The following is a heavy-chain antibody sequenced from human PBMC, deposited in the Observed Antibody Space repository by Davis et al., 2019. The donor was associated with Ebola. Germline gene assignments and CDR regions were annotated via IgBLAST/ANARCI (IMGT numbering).Heavy chain of an antibody. J-gene: IGHJ4*02. V-gene: IGHV3-9*01. CDR1: GFTFDDYA. Sequence: SLKISCAASGFTFDDYAMHWVRQAPGKGLEWVSGISWNSGSIGYADSVKGRFTISRDNAENSLYLQMSSLRADDTAMYYCARDLVYGGNAFFDYWGQGTLVSVSS. CDR3: ARDLVYGGNAFFDY. CDR2: ISWNSGSI. D-gene: IGHD4-23*01.